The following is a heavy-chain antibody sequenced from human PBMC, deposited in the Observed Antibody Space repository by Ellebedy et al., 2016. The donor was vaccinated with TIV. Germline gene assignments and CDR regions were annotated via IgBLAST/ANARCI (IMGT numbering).Heavy chain of an antibody. J-gene: IGHJ6*03. V-gene: IGHV4-4*07. Sequence: SETLSLTXTVSGGSISSYYWSWIRQPAGKGLEWIGRIYTSGGTNYNPSLKSRVTMSVDTSKNQFSLKLSSVTAADTAVYYCARELLRDYYYYYMDVWGKGTTVTVSS. CDR3: ARELLRDYYYYYMDV. CDR1: GGSISSYY. CDR2: IYTSGGT. D-gene: IGHD1-26*01.